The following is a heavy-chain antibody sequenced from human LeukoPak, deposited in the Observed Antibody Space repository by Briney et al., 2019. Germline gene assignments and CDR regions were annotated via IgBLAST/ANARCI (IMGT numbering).Heavy chain of an antibody. CDR3: ARGHSTERTQYFFDF. J-gene: IGHJ4*02. CDR2: ITVYNGDT. Sequence: GASVKVSCKASGYTFINHGVTWVRQAPGQGLEWMGRITVYNGDTKSAQKFQGRVNMTADTSTNTAYMELGSLTSDDTAVYYCARGHSTERTQYFFDFWGQGTLVTVSS. CDR1: GYTFINHG. D-gene: IGHD4-17*01. V-gene: IGHV1-18*01.